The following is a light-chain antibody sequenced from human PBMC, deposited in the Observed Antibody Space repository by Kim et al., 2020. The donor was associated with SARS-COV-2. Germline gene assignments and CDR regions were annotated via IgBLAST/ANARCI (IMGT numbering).Light chain of an antibody. Sequence: SYELTQPPSVSVSPGQTASITCSGDKLGDKYACWYQQKPGQSPVLVIYQDSKRPSGIPERFSGSNSGNTATLTISGTQAMVEADYYCQAWDSSTYVFGTGTKVTVL. CDR3: QAWDSSTYV. V-gene: IGLV3-1*01. J-gene: IGLJ1*01. CDR2: QDS. CDR1: KLGDKY.